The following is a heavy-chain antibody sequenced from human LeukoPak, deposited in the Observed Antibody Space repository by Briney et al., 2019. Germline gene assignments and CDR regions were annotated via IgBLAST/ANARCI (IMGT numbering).Heavy chain of an antibody. Sequence: SETLSLTCTVSGGSISSYYWSWIRQPPGKGLEWIGYIYYSGSTNYNPSLKSRVTISVDTSKNQFSLKLSSVTAADTAVYYCARRQMAGTGCHWFDPWGQGTLVTVSS. CDR1: GGSISSYY. D-gene: IGHD6-19*01. CDR3: ARRQMAGTGCHWFDP. J-gene: IGHJ5*02. CDR2: IYYSGST. V-gene: IGHV4-59*08.